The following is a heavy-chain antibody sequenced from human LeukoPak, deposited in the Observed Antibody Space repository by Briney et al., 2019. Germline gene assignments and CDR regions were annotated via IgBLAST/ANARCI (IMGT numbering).Heavy chain of an antibody. J-gene: IGHJ4*02. D-gene: IGHD6-19*01. CDR1: GGTFSSYA. CDR2: IIPIFGTA. V-gene: IGHV1-69*13. Sequence: ASVKVSCKASGGTFSSYAISWVRQAPGQGLEWMGGIIPIFGTANYAQKFQGRVTITADESTSTAYMELRSLRSDDTAVYYCARDSSGWFDYWGQGTLVTVSS. CDR3: ARDSSGWFDY.